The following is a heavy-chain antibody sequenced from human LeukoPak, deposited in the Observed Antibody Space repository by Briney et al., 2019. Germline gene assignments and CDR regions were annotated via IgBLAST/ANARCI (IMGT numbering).Heavy chain of an antibody. CDR1: GFTFSSYS. D-gene: IGHD4-23*01. CDR3: ALTNYGGNSPFGDY. CDR2: ISSNSSYI. J-gene: IGHJ4*02. V-gene: IGHV3-21*01. Sequence: KTGGSLRLSCAASGFTFSSYSMNWVRQAPGKGLEWVSSISSNSSYIYYADSVKGRFTISRDNAKNSLYLQMNSLRAEDTAVYYCALTNYGGNSPFGDYWGQGTLVTVSS.